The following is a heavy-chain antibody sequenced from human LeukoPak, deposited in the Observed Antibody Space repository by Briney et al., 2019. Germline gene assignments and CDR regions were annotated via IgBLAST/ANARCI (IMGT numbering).Heavy chain of an antibody. CDR1: RFTFSRYC. CDR2: ISYDGSNK. CDR3: AKDLLAAVVA. Sequence: GRSLRLSCVPSRFTFSRYCLHGVRPAPAKERAWVAVISYDGSNKYYADSVQGRFTISRDNSKNTLYLQMNSLRAEDTAVYFCAKDLLAAVVAWGQGTLVTVSS. D-gene: IGHD2-15*01. V-gene: IGHV3-30*18. J-gene: IGHJ4*02.